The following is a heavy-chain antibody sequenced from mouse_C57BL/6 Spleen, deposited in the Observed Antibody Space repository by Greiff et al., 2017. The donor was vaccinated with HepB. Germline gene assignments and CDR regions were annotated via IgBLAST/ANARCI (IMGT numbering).Heavy chain of an antibody. CDR1: GFSFTSYA. J-gene: IGHJ4*01. V-gene: IGHV2-9-1*01. Sequence: VQLKESGPGLVAPSQSLSITCTVSGFSFTSYAISWVRQPPGKGLEWLGVIWTGGGTNYKSALKSRLSISKDNSKSQVFLKMNSLQTDDTARYYCARNGGLPSYYAMDYWGQGTSVTVSS. CDR3: ARNGGLPSYYAMDY. D-gene: IGHD3-1*01. CDR2: IWTGGGT.